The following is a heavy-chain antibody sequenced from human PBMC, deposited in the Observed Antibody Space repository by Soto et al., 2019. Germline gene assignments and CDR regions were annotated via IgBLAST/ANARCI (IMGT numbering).Heavy chain of an antibody. CDR3: ARGGTSMVRRVHNWFDP. J-gene: IGHJ5*02. CDR2: IYYSGST. Sequence: PSETLSLTCTVSGGSISSYYWSWIRQPPGNGLEWIGYIYYSGSTNYKPSLKSRVTISVDTSKNQFSLKLISVTSADTAVYDCARGGTSMVRRVHNWFDPWGQGTLVTVSS. D-gene: IGHD3-10*01. V-gene: IGHV4-59*01. CDR1: GGSISSYY.